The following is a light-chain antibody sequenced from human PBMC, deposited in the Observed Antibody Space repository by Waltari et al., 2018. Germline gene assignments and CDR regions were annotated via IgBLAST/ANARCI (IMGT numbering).Light chain of an antibody. J-gene: IGLJ3*02. CDR2: RNN. CDR1: SNNVGNQG. CDR3: SAWDRSLNVWV. Sequence: QAGLTQPPSVSKDLRQTATLTCTGNSNNVGNQGAAWLQQHQGHPPKLLSYRNNNRPPGISERLSASRSGNTASLTITGLQPEDEADYYCSAWDRSLNVWVFGGGTRLTVL. V-gene: IGLV10-54*01.